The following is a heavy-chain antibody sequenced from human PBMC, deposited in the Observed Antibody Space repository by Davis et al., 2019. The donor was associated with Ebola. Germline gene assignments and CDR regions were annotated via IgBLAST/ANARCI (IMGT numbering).Heavy chain of an antibody. J-gene: IGHJ6*02. Sequence: AASVKVSCKASGYTFTSYYMHWVLQAPGQGLEWMGGIIPIFGTANYAQKFQGRVTITADESTSTAYMELSSRRSEDTAVYYCAREGDGSSWYGMDVWGQGTTVTVSS. D-gene: IGHD6-13*01. CDR3: AREGDGSSWYGMDV. V-gene: IGHV1-69*13. CDR2: IIPIFGTA. CDR1: GYTFTSYY.